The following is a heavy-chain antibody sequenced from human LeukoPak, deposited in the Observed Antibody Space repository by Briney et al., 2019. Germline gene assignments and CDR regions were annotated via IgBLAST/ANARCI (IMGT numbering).Heavy chain of an antibody. CDR2: IYTSGST. CDR1: GGSISSGSYF. CDR3: ARDQQLSYCGGDCYPAN. V-gene: IGHV4-61*02. J-gene: IGHJ4*02. D-gene: IGHD2-21*02. Sequence: PSETLSLTCTVSGGSISSGSYFWSWIQQPAGKGLEWIGRIYTSGSTDYNPSLQSRVTMSVDTSKNQFSLKLNSVTAADTAVYYCARDQQLSYCGGDCYPANWGQGTLVTVSS.